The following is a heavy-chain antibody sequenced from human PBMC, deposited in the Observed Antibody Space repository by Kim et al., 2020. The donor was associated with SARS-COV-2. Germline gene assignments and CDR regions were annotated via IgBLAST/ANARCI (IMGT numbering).Heavy chain of an antibody. CDR2: IIPIFGTA. CDR1: GGTFSSYA. D-gene: IGHD1-7*01. Sequence: SVKVSCKASGGTFSSYAISWVRQAPGQGLEWMGGIIPIFGTANYAQKFQGRVTITADESTSTAYMELSSLRSEDTAVYYCATFFRRGLELRLHDAFDNWGQGTMVTVSS. CDR3: ATFFRRGLELRLHDAFDN. V-gene: IGHV1-69*13. J-gene: IGHJ3*02.